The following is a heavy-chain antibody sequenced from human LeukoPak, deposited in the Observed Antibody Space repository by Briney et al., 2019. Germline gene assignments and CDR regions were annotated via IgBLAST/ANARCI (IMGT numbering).Heavy chain of an antibody. CDR1: GGSISSYY. D-gene: IGHD3-10*01. CDR3: ARGRVLLWFGEESGFDP. J-gene: IGHJ5*02. V-gene: IGHV4-59*01. Sequence: SETLSLTCTVSGGSISSYYWSWIRQPPGKGLEWIGYIYYSGSTNYNPSLKSRVTISVDTSKNQFSLKLSSVTAADTAVYYCARGRVLLWFGEESGFDPWGQGTLVTVSS. CDR2: IYYSGST.